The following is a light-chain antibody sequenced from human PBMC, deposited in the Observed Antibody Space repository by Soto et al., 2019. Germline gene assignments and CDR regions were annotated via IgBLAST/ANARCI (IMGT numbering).Light chain of an antibody. CDR2: GAS. J-gene: IGKJ1*01. Sequence: EIVMTQSPSTLSASPGERATLSCRASQSVSSNLAWYQQKPGQAPSLLIFGASTRALDIPDRFSGSASGTVSTPTISRLEHEVFALDDCQQYGSSGTFGQGTKVDIK. V-gene: IGKV3-20*01. CDR1: QSVSSN. CDR3: QQYGSSGT.